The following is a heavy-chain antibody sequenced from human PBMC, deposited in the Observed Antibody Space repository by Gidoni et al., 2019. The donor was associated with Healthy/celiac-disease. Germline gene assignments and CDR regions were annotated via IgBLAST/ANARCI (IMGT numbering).Heavy chain of an antibody. D-gene: IGHD3-3*01. CDR1: GGSFSGYY. J-gene: IGHJ4*02. Sequence: QVQLQQWGAGLLKPSETLSLTCAVYGGSFSGYYWSWIRQPPGKGLEWIGEINHSGSTNYNPSLKSRVTISVDTSKNQFSLKLSSVTAADTAVYYCARGASVDFWSGYLTMGEGAPYYFDYWGQGTLVTVSS. CDR3: ARGASVDFWSGYLTMGEGAPYYFDY. V-gene: IGHV4-34*01. CDR2: INHSGST.